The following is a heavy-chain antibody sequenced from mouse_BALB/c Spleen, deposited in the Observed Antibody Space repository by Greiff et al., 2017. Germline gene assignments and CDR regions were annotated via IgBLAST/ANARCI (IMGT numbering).Heavy chain of an antibody. CDR1: GFSLTSYG. Sequence: VQLVESGPGLVAPSQSLSITCTVSGFSLTSYGVSWVRQPPGKGLEWLGVIWGDGSTNYHSAPISRLSISKDNTTSQVFLKLNSLQTDDTATYYCAKPDNYVYYYAMDYWGQGTSVTVSS. V-gene: IGHV2-3*01. D-gene: IGHD1-3*01. CDR2: IWGDGST. CDR3: AKPDNYVYYYAMDY. J-gene: IGHJ4*01.